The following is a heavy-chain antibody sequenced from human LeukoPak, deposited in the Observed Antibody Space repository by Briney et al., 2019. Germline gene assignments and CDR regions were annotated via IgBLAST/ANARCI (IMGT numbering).Heavy chain of an antibody. J-gene: IGHJ4*02. CDR2: IWYDGSNK. Sequence: GGSLRLSCAASGFTFSNHGMHWVRQAPGKGPEWVALIWYDGSNKYYGDSVKGRFTISRDNSKNTVYLQMNSLRAEDTAVYYCANARGYSYGSPFDYWGQGTLVTVSS. CDR1: GFTFSNHG. CDR3: ANARGYSYGSPFDY. V-gene: IGHV3-33*06. D-gene: IGHD5-18*01.